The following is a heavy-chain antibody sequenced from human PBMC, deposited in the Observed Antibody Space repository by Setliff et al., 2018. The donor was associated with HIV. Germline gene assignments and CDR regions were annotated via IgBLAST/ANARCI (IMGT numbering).Heavy chain of an antibody. J-gene: IGHJ5*02. Sequence: ASVKVSCKASGYTFTGHYIHWVRQAPGQGLEWMGWSNPNSGATHYAQKFQGRVTMTRDTSISTAYMELSRLRSDDTAVYYCARNVPGILPRWVGFDPWGQGTLVTVSS. CDR1: GYTFTGHY. CDR3: ARNVPGILPRWVGFDP. D-gene: IGHD1-20*01. V-gene: IGHV1-2*02. CDR2: SNPNSGAT.